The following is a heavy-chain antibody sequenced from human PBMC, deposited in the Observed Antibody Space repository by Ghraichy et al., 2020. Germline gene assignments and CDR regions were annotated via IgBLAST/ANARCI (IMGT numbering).Heavy chain of an antibody. CDR1: GGSVSSGSHY. Sequence: GSLRLSCTVSGGSVSSGSHYWSWIRQPPGKGLEWIGYIYYSGSTNYNPSLKSRVTISVDTSKNQFSLKLSSVTAADTAVYYCARERDGYNSKIFDYWGQGTLVTVSS. CDR2: IYYSGST. D-gene: IGHD5-24*01. CDR3: ARERDGYNSKIFDY. J-gene: IGHJ4*02. V-gene: IGHV4-61*01.